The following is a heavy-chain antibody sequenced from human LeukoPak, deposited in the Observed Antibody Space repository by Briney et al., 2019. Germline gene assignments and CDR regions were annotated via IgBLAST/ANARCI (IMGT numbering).Heavy chain of an antibody. J-gene: IGHJ4*02. V-gene: IGHV3-23*01. CDR1: GFTFSSYA. D-gene: IGHD3-22*01. Sequence: PGGSLRLSCAASGFTFSSYAMSWVRQAPGKGLEWVSAISGSGGSTYYADSVKGRFTISRDNAKNSLYLQMNSLRAEDTALYYCAREVSEGFDFWGQGTLVTVSS. CDR2: ISGSGGST. CDR3: AREVSEGFDF.